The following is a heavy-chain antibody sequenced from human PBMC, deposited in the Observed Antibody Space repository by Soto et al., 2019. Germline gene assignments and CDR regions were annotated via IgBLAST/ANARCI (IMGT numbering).Heavy chain of an antibody. CDR1: GGTFSSYA. CDR2: IIPIFGTA. D-gene: IGHD6-13*01. J-gene: IGHJ6*02. V-gene: IGHV1-69*13. CDR3: ARVPSAVYSSSTGMDV. Sequence: SVKVSCKASGGTFSSYAISWVRQAPGQGLEWMGGIIPIFGTANYAQKFQGRVTITADESTSTAYMELSSLRSEDTAVYYCARVPSAVYSSSTGMDVWGQGTTVTVSS.